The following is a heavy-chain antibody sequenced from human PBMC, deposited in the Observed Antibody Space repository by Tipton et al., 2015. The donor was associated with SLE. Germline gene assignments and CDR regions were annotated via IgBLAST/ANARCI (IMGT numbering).Heavy chain of an antibody. CDR2: ISSKAYGGTT. V-gene: IGHV3-49*03. Sequence: SLRLSCTASGFTFGDYAMSWFRQAPGKGLEWVGFISSKAYGGTTEYAASVKVSFTISRDDSKSIAYLQMNSLKTEDTAVYYGAGIGIYYDSSGYLDYWGQGTLVTVSS. CDR3: AGIGIYYDSSGYLDY. CDR1: GFTFGDYA. J-gene: IGHJ4*02. D-gene: IGHD3-22*01.